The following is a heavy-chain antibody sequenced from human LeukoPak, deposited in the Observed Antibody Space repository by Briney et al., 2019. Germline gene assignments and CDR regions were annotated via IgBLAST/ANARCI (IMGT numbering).Heavy chain of an antibody. V-gene: IGHV1-18*01. CDR2: ISAYNGNT. D-gene: IGHD2-15*01. J-gene: IGHJ4*02. Sequence: ASVKLSCKSSAYTFTCYSISWVRQAPGQGLEWMGWISAYNGNTNYAQKLQGRVTMTTDTSTSTAYMELRSLRSDDTAVYYCARDLGYCSGGSCYANLDYFDYWGQGTLVTVSS. CDR1: AYTFTCYS. CDR3: ARDLGYCSGGSCYANLDYFDY.